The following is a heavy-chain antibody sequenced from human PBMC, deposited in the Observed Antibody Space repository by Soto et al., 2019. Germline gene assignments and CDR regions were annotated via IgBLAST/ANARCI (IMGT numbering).Heavy chain of an antibody. CDR3: ARDRDDFWSGYKLSYGMDV. V-gene: IGHV3-21*01. CDR2: ISSSSSYI. CDR1: GFTFSSYS. J-gene: IGHJ6*02. D-gene: IGHD3-3*01. Sequence: EVQLVESGGGLVKPGGSLRLSCAASGFTFSSYSMNWVRQAPGKGLEWVSSISSSSSYIYYADSVKGRFTISRDDAKNSLYLQMNSLRAEDTAVYYCARDRDDFWSGYKLSYGMDVWGQGTTVTVSS.